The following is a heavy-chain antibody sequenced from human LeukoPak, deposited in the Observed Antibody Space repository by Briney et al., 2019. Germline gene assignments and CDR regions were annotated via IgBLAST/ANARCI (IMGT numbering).Heavy chain of an antibody. CDR1: GFAFSSYA. CDR2: INNSGTDT. V-gene: IGHV3-23*01. D-gene: IGHD4-17*01. J-gene: IGHJ4*02. Sequence: PGGSLRLSCAASGFAFSSYAMSWVRQPPGKGLEWVSSINNSGTDTYYEDSVKGRFTISRDNSKNTLFLHINSLSAEDTAVYFCAAAVNTGRAEHYWGQGTLVTVSS. CDR3: AAAVNTGRAEHY.